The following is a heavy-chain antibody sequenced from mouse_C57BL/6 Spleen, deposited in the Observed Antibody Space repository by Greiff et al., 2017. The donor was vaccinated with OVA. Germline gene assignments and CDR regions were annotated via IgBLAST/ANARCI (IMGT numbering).Heavy chain of an antibody. J-gene: IGHJ3*01. Sequence: EVQLQQSGPELVKPGASVKISCKASGYSFTGYYMNWVKQSPEKSLEWIGEINPSTGGTTYNQKFKAKATLTVDKSSSTAYMQLKSLTSEDSAVYYCARPDYYGSSWFAYWGQGTLVTVSA. CDR2: INPSTGGT. CDR1: GYSFTGYY. CDR3: ARPDYYGSSWFAY. D-gene: IGHD1-1*01. V-gene: IGHV1-42*01.